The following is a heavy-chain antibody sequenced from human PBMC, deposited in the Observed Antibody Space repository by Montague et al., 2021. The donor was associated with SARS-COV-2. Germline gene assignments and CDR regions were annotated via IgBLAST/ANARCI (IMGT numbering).Heavy chain of an antibody. CDR3: ASAVVVVAATPVGEGWFGP. J-gene: IGHJ5*02. D-gene: IGHD2-15*01. V-gene: IGHV4-59*01. Sequence: SETLSLTCTVSGGSISSYYWSWIRQPPGKGLEWIGYIYYSGSTNYNPSLKSRVTISVDTSKNQFSLKLSSVTAADTAVYYCASAVVVVAATPVGEGWFGPWGQGTLVTVSS. CDR1: GGSISSYY. CDR2: IYYSGST.